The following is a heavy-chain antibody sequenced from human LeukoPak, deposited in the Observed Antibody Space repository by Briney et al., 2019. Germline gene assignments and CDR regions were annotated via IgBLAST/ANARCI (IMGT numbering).Heavy chain of an antibody. D-gene: IGHD4-17*01. CDR1: GDSISGYY. Sequence: SETLSLTCTVSGDSISGYYWTWMRQPPGKGLEWIGYIYPSGSTKYNPSLESRLSISIDTSKNQFSLKLSSVTAADTAVYFCARLRNYCDYWGQGTLVTVSS. CDR2: IYPSGST. J-gene: IGHJ4*02. V-gene: IGHV4-59*01. CDR3: ARLRNYCDY.